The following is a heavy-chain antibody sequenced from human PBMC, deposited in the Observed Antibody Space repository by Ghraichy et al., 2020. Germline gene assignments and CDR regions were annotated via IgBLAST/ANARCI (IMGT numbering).Heavy chain of an antibody. CDR1: GFTFSSYA. CDR3: AMPPPRQKLFRSYYGMDV. V-gene: IGHV3-23*01. Sequence: GSLRLSCAASGFTFSSYAMSWVRQAPGKGLEWVSAISGSGGSTYYADSVKGRFTISRDNSKNTLYLQMNSLRAEDTAVYYCAMPPPRQKLFRSYYGMDVWGQGTTVTVSS. CDR2: ISGSGGST. D-gene: IGHD2-21*01. J-gene: IGHJ6*02.